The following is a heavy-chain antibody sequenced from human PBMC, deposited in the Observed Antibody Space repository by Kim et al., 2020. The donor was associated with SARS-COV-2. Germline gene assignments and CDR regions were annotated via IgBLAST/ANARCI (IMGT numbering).Heavy chain of an antibody. V-gene: IGHV4-59*01. J-gene: IGHJ3*02. CDR1: GGSISSYY. CDR3: ARDGLPLYGSGSYGAFDI. D-gene: IGHD3-10*01. CDR2: IYYSGST. Sequence: SETLSLTCTVSGGSISSYYWSWIRQPPGKGLEWIGYIYYSGSTNYNPSLKSRVTISVDTSKNQFSLKLSSVTAADTAVYYCARDGLPLYGSGSYGAFDIWGQGTMVTVSS.